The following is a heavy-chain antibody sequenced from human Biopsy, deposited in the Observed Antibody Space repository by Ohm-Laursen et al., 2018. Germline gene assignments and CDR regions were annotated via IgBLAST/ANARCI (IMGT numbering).Heavy chain of an antibody. CDR3: ARLGSGDYFPTFFDF. J-gene: IGHJ4*02. V-gene: IGHV4-31*02. Sequence: TLSLTWTVSGVSISGGRYYWNWNRHHPGKGLEWIGNIFYSANTYYNPSLKSRVTISVDTSKNQFSLKLSSVTAADTAVYYCARLGSGDYFPTFFDFWGQGALVTVSS. CDR2: IFYSANT. D-gene: IGHD5-12*01. CDR1: GVSISGGRYY.